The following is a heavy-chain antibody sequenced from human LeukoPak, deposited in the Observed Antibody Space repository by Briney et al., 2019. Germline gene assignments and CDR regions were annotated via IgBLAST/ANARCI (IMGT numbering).Heavy chain of an antibody. CDR1: GYTFTGYY. D-gene: IGHD5-24*01. CDR2: INPNSGGT. CDR3: AREDADGYNYSDY. Sequence: ASVKVSCKTSGYTFTGYYMHWVRQAPGQGLEWMGWINPNSGGTNYAQKFQGRVTMTRDTSISTAYMELSRLRSDDTAVYYCAREDADGYNYSDYWGQGTLVTVSS. J-gene: IGHJ4*02. V-gene: IGHV1-2*02.